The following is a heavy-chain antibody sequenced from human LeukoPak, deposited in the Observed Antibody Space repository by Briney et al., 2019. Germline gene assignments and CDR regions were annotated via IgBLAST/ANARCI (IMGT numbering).Heavy chain of an antibody. CDR3: ARVSPLEYDILTGYYQGYYFDY. V-gene: IGHV4-59*01. Sequence: SETLSLTCTVSGGSISSYYWSWIRQPPGKGLEWIGYIYYSGSTNYNPSLKSRVTISVDTSKNQSSLKLSSVTAADTAVYYCARVSPLEYDILTGYYQGYYFDYWGQGTLVTVSS. J-gene: IGHJ4*02. D-gene: IGHD3-9*01. CDR2: IYYSGST. CDR1: GGSISSYY.